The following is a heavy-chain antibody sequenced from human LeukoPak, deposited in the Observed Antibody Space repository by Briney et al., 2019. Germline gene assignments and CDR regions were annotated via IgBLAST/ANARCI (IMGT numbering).Heavy chain of an antibody. V-gene: IGHV3-23*01. CDR3: AKYGPQDSGSSHFDY. J-gene: IGHJ4*02. CDR2: IRDSGSST. Sequence: GGSLRLSCAASGFTFSSYAMSWVRQAPGKGLEWVSAIRDSGSSTHYADSVKGRFTTSRDNSKNTLFLQMNSLRAEDTAIYYCAKYGPQDSGSSHFDYWGQGALVTVS. D-gene: IGHD1-26*01. CDR1: GFTFSSYA.